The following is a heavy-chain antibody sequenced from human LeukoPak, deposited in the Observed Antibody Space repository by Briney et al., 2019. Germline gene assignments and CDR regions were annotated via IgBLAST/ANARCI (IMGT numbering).Heavy chain of an antibody. CDR1: GFTFSSYA. Sequence: GGSLRLSCAASGFTFSSYAMHWVRQAPGKGLEWVAVISYDGSNKYYADSVKGRFTISRDNSKNTLYLQMNSLRAEDTAVYYCARTSLAGSGGPNYYYYYYMDVWGKGTTVTVSS. V-gene: IGHV3-30*04. J-gene: IGHJ6*03. CDR2: ISYDGSNK. D-gene: IGHD3-10*01. CDR3: ARTSLAGSGGPNYYYYYYMDV.